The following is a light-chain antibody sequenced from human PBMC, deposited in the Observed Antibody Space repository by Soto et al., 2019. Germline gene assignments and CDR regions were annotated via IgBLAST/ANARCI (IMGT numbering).Light chain of an antibody. V-gene: IGKV3-15*01. CDR1: QSVSSN. CDR3: QQYNNWPT. J-gene: IGKJ1*01. CDR2: GAS. Sequence: EIVMTQSPATLSVSPGERDTLSCRASQSVSSNLAWYQQKPGQAPRLLIYGASTRATGIPARFSGSGSGTEFTLTISSLQSEDFAVYYCQQYNNWPTLGQGTKVEIK.